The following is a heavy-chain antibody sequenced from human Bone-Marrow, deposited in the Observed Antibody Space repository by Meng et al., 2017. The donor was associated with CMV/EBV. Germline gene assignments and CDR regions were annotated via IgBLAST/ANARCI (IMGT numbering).Heavy chain of an antibody. Sequence: ASVKVSCKASGYTFTGNYMHWVRQAPGQGLEWMGWINPNSGGTKYAQKFQGRVTMTRDTSISTAYMEQSRLRSDDTAVYYCASFVSKPYNRCDYWGQGTLVTVSS. CDR1: GYTFTGNY. J-gene: IGHJ4*02. D-gene: IGHD1-1*01. V-gene: IGHV1-2*02. CDR3: ASFVSKPYNRCDY. CDR2: INPNSGGT.